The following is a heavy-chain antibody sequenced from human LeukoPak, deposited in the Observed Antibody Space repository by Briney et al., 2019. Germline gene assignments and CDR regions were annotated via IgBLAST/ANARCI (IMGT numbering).Heavy chain of an antibody. Sequence: PSETLSLTCAVYGGSLSGYYWGWIRQPPGKGLEWIGEINHSGSTNYNPSLKSRVTISVDTSKNQFSLKLSSVTAADTAVYYCARGTMTTVTYYFDYWGQGTLVTVSS. V-gene: IGHV4-34*01. CDR2: INHSGST. CDR3: ARGTMTTVTYYFDY. CDR1: GGSLSGYY. D-gene: IGHD4-17*01. J-gene: IGHJ4*02.